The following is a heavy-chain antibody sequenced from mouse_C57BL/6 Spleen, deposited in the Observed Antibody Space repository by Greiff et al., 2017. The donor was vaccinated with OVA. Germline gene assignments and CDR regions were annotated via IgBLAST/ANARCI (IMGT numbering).Heavy chain of an antibody. CDR2: ISSGSSTI. J-gene: IGHJ3*01. CDR3: ARYYDYDPSWFAC. Sequence: EVQLVESGGGLVKPGGSLKLSCAASGFTFSDYGMHWVRQAPEKGLEWVAYISSGSSTIYYADTVKGRFTISRDNAKNTLFLQMTSLRSEDTAMYYCARYYDYDPSWFACWGQGTLVTVSA. V-gene: IGHV5-17*01. D-gene: IGHD2-4*01. CDR1: GFTFSDYG.